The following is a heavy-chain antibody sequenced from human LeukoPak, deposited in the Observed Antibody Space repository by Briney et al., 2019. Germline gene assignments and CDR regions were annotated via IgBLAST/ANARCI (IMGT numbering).Heavy chain of an antibody. CDR3: ARVRDGYNDAYDI. V-gene: IGHV1-46*01. J-gene: IGHJ3*02. CDR1: GYTFSNYY. D-gene: IGHD5-24*01. Sequence: GASVKVSCKASGYTFSNYYIHWVRQAPGQGLEWMGIIGGRTNYAQKFQGRVTMTRDTSTSTVYMELSSLRSEDTAVYYCARVRDGYNDAYDIWGQGTMVTVHS. CDR2: IGGRT.